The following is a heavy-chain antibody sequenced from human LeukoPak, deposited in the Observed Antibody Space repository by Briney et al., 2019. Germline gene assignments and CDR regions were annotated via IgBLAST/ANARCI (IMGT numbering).Heavy chain of an antibody. CDR2: FDPEEGEI. CDR1: GDTLTELS. Sequence: GASVKVSCRVSGDTLTELSMHWVRQAPGKGLEWMGGFDPEEGEIMYAQKFQGRVTMTEDTYTDTAFMEVSSLRAEDTAVYYCARDLRILGGYMDVWGKGTTVTVSS. J-gene: IGHJ6*03. CDR3: ARDLRILGGYMDV. D-gene: IGHD2-15*01. V-gene: IGHV1-24*01.